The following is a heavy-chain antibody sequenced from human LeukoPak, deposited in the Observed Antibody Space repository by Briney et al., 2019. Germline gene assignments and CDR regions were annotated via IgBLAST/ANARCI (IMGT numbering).Heavy chain of an antibody. Sequence: GGSLRLSCAASGFTFNNYAMSWVRQAPVKGLEWVAVISGSGGSTKYADSVKGRFTISRDNSKNTLYLQMNSLRAEDTAVYYCAKEVSSTWTNWFDSWGQGTLVTVSS. V-gene: IGHV3-23*01. D-gene: IGHD6-13*01. CDR3: AKEVSSTWTNWFDS. CDR1: GFTFNNYA. J-gene: IGHJ5*01. CDR2: ISGSGGST.